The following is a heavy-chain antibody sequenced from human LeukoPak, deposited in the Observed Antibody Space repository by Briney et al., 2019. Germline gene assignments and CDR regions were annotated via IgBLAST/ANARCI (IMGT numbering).Heavy chain of an antibody. CDR2: VHLDGRT. CDR1: GGPVSSTNW. D-gene: IGHD6-25*01. J-gene: IGHJ4*02. Sequence: SETLSLTCGVSGGPVSSTNWRTWIRQPPGTGLEWIGEVHLDGRTNFNPSLKSRLAMSVDLSENHVSLKLTSVTAADTAVYYCAREGGFYRPLDYSGQGTLVTVSS. V-gene: IGHV4-4*02. CDR3: AREGGFYRPLDY.